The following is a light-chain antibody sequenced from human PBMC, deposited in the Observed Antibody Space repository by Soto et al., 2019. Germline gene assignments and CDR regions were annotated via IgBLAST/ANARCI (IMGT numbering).Light chain of an antibody. CDR3: QQRSNWPPLT. Sequence: TLSLSPGERATLSCRASQSVSSYLAWYQQKPGQAPRLLIYDASNRATGIPARFSGSGSGTDFTLTISSLEPEDFAVYYCQQRSNWPPLTFGGGTKVDIK. V-gene: IGKV3-11*01. CDR1: QSVSSY. CDR2: DAS. J-gene: IGKJ4*01.